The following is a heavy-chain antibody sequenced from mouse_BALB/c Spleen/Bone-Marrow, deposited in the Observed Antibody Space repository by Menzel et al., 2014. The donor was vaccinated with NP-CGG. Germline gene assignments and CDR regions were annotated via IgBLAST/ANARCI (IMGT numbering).Heavy chain of an antibody. D-gene: IGHD1-1*01. CDR1: GYSLSSFW. J-gene: IGHJ4*01. V-gene: IGHV1-9*01. CDR2: ILAGNRIF. CDR3: ERKWVHYYASRGDDMDF. Sequence: QVQLKESGAELMKPAASVKISCKATGYSLSSFWIEWVKQRPGHGLEWIGEILAGNRIFNYTENFKGKATFTADTSSNTAYIQVSSLTSKDLTIYYCERKWVHYYASRGDDMDFWGQGTSLTVSS.